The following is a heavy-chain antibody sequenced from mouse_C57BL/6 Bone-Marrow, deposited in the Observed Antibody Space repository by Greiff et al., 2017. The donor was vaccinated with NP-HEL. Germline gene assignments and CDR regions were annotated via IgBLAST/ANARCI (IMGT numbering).Heavy chain of an antibody. D-gene: IGHD1-1*01. CDR1: GYTFTSYW. CDR2: IYPGSGST. V-gene: IGHV1-55*01. Sequence: QVQLKQPGAELVKPGASVKMSCKASGYTFTSYWITWVKQRPGQGLEWIGDIYPGSGSTNYNEKFKSKATLTVDTSSSTAYMQLSSLTSEDSAVYYCARGSYGSSYEGAMDYWGQGTSVTVSS. CDR3: ARGSYGSSYEGAMDY. J-gene: IGHJ4*01.